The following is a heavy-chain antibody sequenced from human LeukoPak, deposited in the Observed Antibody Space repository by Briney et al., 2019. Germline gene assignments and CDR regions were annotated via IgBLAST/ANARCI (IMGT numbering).Heavy chain of an antibody. CDR3: ARHRSKWLQSSFDY. J-gene: IGHJ4*02. CDR2: IYYSGST. D-gene: IGHD5-24*01. V-gene: IGHV4-59*08. CDR1: GGSISIYY. Sequence: SETLSLTCTVSGGSISIYYGGWIRQPPEKGREWMGYIYYSGSTNYNTSLKRRVTISVDTSKNQFSLKLNSVTAADTAVYYCARHRSKWLQSSFDYWGQGTLVTVSS.